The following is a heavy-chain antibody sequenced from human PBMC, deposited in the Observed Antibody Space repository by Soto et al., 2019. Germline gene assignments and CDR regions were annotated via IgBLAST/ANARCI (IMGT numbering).Heavy chain of an antibody. CDR2: MNANSGET. V-gene: IGHV1-8*01. J-gene: IGHJ5*02. CDR1: GYTFTDYD. CDR3: ARVAVAARPRWYNWFDP. Sequence: QEQLVQSGAEVKKPGASVKVSCKTSGYTFTDYDINWVRQATGQGLEWIGWMNANSGETGYAQKFQGRVTMTRRASLSTAYLELSSLRSEDTAVYYCARVAVAARPRWYNWFDPWGQGTLVTVSS. D-gene: IGHD2-15*01.